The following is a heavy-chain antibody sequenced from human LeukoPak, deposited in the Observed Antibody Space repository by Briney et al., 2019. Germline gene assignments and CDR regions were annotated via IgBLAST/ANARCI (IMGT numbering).Heavy chain of an antibody. CDR2: ISTSGRI. CDR3: ARGLLLPFYYYYGMDV. Sequence: SETLSLTCTVSGGSISNYYWSWLRQPAGKGLEWIGRISTSGRINYNPSLKSRVTMSVDTSKNQFSLKLSSVTAADTAVYYCARGLLLPFYYYYGMDVWGQGTTVTVSS. V-gene: IGHV4-4*07. J-gene: IGHJ6*02. CDR1: GGSISNYY. D-gene: IGHD2-21*01.